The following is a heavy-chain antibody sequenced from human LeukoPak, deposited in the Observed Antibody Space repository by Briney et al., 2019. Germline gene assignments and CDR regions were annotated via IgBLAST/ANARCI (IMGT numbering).Heavy chain of an antibody. V-gene: IGHV1-18*01. Sequence: ASVKVSCKASGYTFTSYGISWVRQAPGQGLEWMGWISAYNGNTNNAQKLQGRVTMTTDTSTSTAYMELRSLRSDDTAVYYCARAPTVVTQSWFDPWGQGTLVTVSS. D-gene: IGHD4-23*01. CDR1: GYTFTSYG. CDR2: ISAYNGNT. CDR3: ARAPTVVTQSWFDP. J-gene: IGHJ5*02.